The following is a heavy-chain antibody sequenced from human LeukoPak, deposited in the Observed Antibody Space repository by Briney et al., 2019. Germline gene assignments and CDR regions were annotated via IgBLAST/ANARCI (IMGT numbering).Heavy chain of an antibody. J-gene: IGHJ4*02. D-gene: IGHD6-19*01. CDR1: GFTFGDYA. CDR3: TRHGTAVANFDY. V-gene: IGHV3-49*03. CDR2: IRITAYGGTT. Sequence: PGGSLRLSCTASGFTFGDYAMSWFRQAPGKGLEWVGFIRITAYGGTTQYAASVKGRFTISRDDSKSIAYLQMSSLKTEDTAVYYCTRHGTAVANFDYWGQGTLVTVSS.